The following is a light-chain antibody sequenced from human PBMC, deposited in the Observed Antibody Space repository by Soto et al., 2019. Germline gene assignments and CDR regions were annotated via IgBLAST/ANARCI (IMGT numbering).Light chain of an antibody. Sequence: IQLTQSPSSLSASVGDRVTITCRASRGIASSLAWYQQKPGKAPKLLIYAASTLQSGVPSRFSGSGSGTDFTLTITSLQPEDFATYYCQHLHTYPYTFGQGIKLEIK. CDR2: AAS. CDR1: RGIASS. V-gene: IGKV1-9*01. J-gene: IGKJ2*01. CDR3: QHLHTYPYT.